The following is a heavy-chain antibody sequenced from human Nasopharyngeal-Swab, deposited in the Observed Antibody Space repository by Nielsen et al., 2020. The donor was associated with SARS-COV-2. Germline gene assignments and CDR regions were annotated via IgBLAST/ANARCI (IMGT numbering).Heavy chain of an antibody. CDR2: ISYDGSNK. D-gene: IGHD3-22*01. Sequence: GESLKISCAASGFTFSSYAMHWVRQAPGKRLEWMTLISYDGSNKYYADSVKGRFTISRDNSQNTLYLQMNSLRAEDTAVYYCARGGNYYDSSGYVYYYYGMDVWGQGTTVTVSS. CDR1: GFTFSSYA. CDR3: ARGGNYYDSSGYVYYYYGMDV. J-gene: IGHJ6*02. V-gene: IGHV3-30*04.